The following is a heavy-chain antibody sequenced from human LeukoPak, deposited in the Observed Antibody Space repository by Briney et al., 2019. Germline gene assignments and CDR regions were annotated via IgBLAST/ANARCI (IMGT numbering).Heavy chain of an antibody. CDR3: ARVTCSSGGSCYFMVY. Sequence: ASVKVSCKASGYTFTSYGISWVRQAPGQGLELMGWISAYNGNTNYAQKLHGRVTMTTDTSTSTAYMELRSRRADDTAVYYCARVTCSSGGSCYFMVYWGQGTLVTVSS. CDR1: GYTFTSYG. V-gene: IGHV1-18*04. D-gene: IGHD2-15*01. J-gene: IGHJ4*02. CDR2: ISAYNGNT.